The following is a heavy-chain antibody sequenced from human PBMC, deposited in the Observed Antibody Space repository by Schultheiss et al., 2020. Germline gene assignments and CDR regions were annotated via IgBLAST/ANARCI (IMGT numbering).Heavy chain of an antibody. Sequence: WGSLRLSCAASGFTFSNAWMNWVRQAPGKGLEWVGRIKSKTDGGTTDYAAPVKGRFTISRDDSRNTLYLQMNSLKTEDTAVYYCTTLTMIVVHGDYWGQGTLVTVSS. CDR3: TTLTMIVVHGDY. V-gene: IGHV3-15*07. J-gene: IGHJ4*02. D-gene: IGHD3-22*01. CDR1: GFTFSNAW. CDR2: IKSKTDGGTT.